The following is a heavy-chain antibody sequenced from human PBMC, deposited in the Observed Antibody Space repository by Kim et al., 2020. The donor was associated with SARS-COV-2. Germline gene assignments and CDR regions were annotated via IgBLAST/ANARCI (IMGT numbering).Heavy chain of an antibody. J-gene: IGHJ5*02. V-gene: IGHV3-23*01. CDR2: INGGGDVT. CDR3: ARIPNNANYPNWFDP. Sequence: GGSLRLSCAASGFNLRGYAMNWVRQAPGKGLEWVSAINGGGDVTYAAESVKGRFTSSRDNSRNTMSLQMNSLRVEDTAVYYCARIPNNANYPNWFDPWGQGTLVTVSP. D-gene: IGHD1-1*01. CDR1: GFNLRGYA.